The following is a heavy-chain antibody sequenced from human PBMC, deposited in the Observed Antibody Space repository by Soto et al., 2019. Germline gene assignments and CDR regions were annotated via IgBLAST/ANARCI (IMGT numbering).Heavy chain of an antibody. Sequence: SETLSLTCTVSGGSVSSGDYYWSWIRQPPGKGLEWIGYIYYSGSTNYNPSLKSRVSISLDTSKNPFSLRLTSVTAADTAVYYCARIPVDTYMINWFDPWGQGTLGTV. J-gene: IGHJ5*02. D-gene: IGHD5-18*01. CDR2: IYYSGST. CDR3: ARIPVDTYMINWFDP. CDR1: GGSVSSGDYY. V-gene: IGHV4-61*08.